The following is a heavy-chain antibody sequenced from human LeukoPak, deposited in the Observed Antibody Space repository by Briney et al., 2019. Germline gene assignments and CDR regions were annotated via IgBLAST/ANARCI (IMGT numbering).Heavy chain of an antibody. V-gene: IGHV3-53*01. J-gene: IGHJ4*02. Sequence: TGGSLRLSCAASGFTVSSNYMSWVRQAPGKGLEWVSVIYSGGSTYYADSVKGRFTISRDNSKNTLYLQMNSLRAEDTAVYYCTTDPPNPVYYDILTGPDYWGQGTLVTVSS. CDR1: GFTVSSNY. CDR3: TTDPPNPVYYDILTGPDY. CDR2: IYSGGST. D-gene: IGHD3-9*01.